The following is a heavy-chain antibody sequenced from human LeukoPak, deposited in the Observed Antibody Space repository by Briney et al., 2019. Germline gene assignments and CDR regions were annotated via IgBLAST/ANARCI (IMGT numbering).Heavy chain of an antibody. D-gene: IGHD6-13*01. V-gene: IGHV1-8*01. Sequence: ASVNLSCKASGYTFTSYDINWVRQATGQGLEWMGWMNPNSGNTGYAQKFQGRVTMTRNTSISTAYMELSSLRSEDTAVYYCARAYSRGIFDYWGQGTLVTVSS. CDR3: ARAYSRGIFDY. J-gene: IGHJ4*02. CDR2: MNPNSGNT. CDR1: GYTFTSYD.